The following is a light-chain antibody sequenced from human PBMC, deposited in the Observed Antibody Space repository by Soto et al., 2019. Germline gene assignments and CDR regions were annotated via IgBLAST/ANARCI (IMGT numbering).Light chain of an antibody. CDR1: QHISSW. J-gene: IGKJ3*01. Sequence: DIQMTQSPSSVSASVGDRVTFTCRASQHISSWLAWYQQKPGKAPKLLIAAASILQSGVPSRFSCSGYGTDFTLTISSLQPEDFATYFCQQANTFPFTFCPGTRLEIK. CDR3: QQANTFPFT. V-gene: IGKV1-12*02. CDR2: AAS.